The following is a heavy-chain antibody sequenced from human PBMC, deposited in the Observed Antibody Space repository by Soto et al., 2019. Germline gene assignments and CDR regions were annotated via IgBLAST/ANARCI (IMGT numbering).Heavy chain of an antibody. CDR2: IIPILGIA. CDR1: GGTFSSYT. V-gene: IGHV1-69*02. Sequence: QVQLVQSGAEVKKPGSSVKVSCKASGGTFSSYTISWVRQAPGQGLEWMGRIIPILGIANYAQKFQGRGTITAGKSTSTAYMERRSPRSADTAVYYWARGRAVAGPYYYYYMDVWGKGTTVTVSS. CDR3: ARGRAVAGPYYYYYMDV. J-gene: IGHJ6*03. D-gene: IGHD6-19*01.